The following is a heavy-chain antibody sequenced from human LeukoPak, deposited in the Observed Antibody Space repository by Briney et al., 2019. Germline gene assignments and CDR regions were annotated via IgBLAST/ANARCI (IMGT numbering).Heavy chain of an antibody. CDR3: ARERCIAAAPNV. V-gene: IGHV1-2*02. CDR1: GYTFTGYY. Sequence: ASVEVSCKASGYTFTGYYMHWVRQAPGQGLEWMGWINPNSGGTNYAQKFQGRVTMTRDTSISTAYMELSRLRSDDTAVYYCARERCIAAAPNVWGQGTLVTVSS. D-gene: IGHD6-13*01. J-gene: IGHJ4*02. CDR2: INPNSGGT.